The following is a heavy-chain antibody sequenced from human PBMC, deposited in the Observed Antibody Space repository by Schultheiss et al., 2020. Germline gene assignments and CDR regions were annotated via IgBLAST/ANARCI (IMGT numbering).Heavy chain of an antibody. D-gene: IGHD2-2*02. Sequence: SETLSLTCTVSGGSISSYYWSWIRQHPVKGLEWIGYISYSGSTYYNPSLKSRVTISVDRSKNQFSLKLSSVTAADTAVYFCARDDCSSTSCHRKNYYNGMDVWGQGTTVTVSS. CDR1: GGSISSYY. J-gene: IGHJ6*02. CDR2: ISYSGST. CDR3: ARDDCSSTSCHRKNYYNGMDV. V-gene: IGHV4-59*12.